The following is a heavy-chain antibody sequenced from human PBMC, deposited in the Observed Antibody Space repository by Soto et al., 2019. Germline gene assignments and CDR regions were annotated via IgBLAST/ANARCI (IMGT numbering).Heavy chain of an antibody. CDR1: GGSISSGGYY. D-gene: IGHD2-15*01. CDR3: ARGTTNGYCSGGSCYSRTRDYFDY. V-gene: IGHV4-31*03. CDR2: IYYSGST. J-gene: IGHJ4*02. Sequence: SETLSLTCTVSGGSISSGGYYWSWIRQHPGKGLEWIGYIYYSGSTYYNPSLKSRVTISVDTSKNQFSLKLGSVTAADTAVYYCARGTTNGYCSGGSCYSRTRDYFDYWGQGTLVTVSS.